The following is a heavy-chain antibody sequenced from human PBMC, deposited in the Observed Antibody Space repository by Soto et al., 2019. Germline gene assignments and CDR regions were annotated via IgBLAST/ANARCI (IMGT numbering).Heavy chain of an antibody. J-gene: IGHJ6*02. Sequence: QVQLVESGGGVVQPGRSLRLSCAASGFTFTSYGIHWVRQAPGKGLEWVAVISYDGSNKYYADSVKGRFSISRDNSKNTLLLQMNSLRAEDTAVYYCAKSGPAQGIYSYYGMDVWGQGTTVTVSS. V-gene: IGHV3-30*18. CDR2: ISYDGSNK. D-gene: IGHD6-25*01. CDR3: AKSGPAQGIYSYYGMDV. CDR1: GFTFTSYG.